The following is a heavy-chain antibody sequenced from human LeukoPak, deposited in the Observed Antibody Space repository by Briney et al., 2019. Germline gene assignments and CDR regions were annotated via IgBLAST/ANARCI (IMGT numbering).Heavy chain of an antibody. CDR1: GGSISRSTYY. CDR3: ASGTSTYYELYF. V-gene: IGHV4-39*01. CDR2: FFYSGST. D-gene: IGHD3-3*01. Sequence: PSETLSLTCTVSGGSISRSTYYWGWIRQPPGKGLEWIGSFFYSGSTYYNPSLKSRLTMSVDTSNNQFSLKLMSVTAADTAVFYCASGTSTYYELYFWGQGTLVTVSS. J-gene: IGHJ4*02.